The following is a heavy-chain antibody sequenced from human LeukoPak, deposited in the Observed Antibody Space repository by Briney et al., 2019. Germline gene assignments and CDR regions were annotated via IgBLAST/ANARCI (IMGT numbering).Heavy chain of an antibody. D-gene: IGHD1-1*01. Sequence: PSETLSLTCTVSGGSISSYYWSWIRQPPGKGLEWVGYVSHSGFNKSNGDITVYNPSLESRVTTSRDTSKNQFSLKLSSVTAADTAMYFCAGVATTGNYWGQGTLVTVSS. J-gene: IGHJ4*02. V-gene: IGHV4-59*01. CDR1: GGSISSYY. CDR3: AGVATTGNY. CDR2: VSHSGFNKSNGDIT.